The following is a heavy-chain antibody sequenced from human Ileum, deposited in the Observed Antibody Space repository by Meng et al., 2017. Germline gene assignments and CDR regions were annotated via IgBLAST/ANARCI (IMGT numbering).Heavy chain of an antibody. D-gene: IGHD1-26*01. CDR2: IFDTGPP. Sequence: VQLQESGPGLVKSSQTLSLTCTVSGGSISSGDYYCSWIRQPTGKGLEWIGYIFDTGPPSYSPPLRSRLSISMDTSKNQFSLRLTSVSAADTAVYYCAASLDGNRFDPWGQGTLVTVSS. V-gene: IGHV4-30-4*01. CDR1: GGSISSGDYY. J-gene: IGHJ5*02. CDR3: AASLDGNRFDP.